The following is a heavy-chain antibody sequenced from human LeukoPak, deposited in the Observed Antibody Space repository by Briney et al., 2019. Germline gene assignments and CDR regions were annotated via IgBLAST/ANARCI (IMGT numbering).Heavy chain of an antibody. CDR1: GYSISSGYY. D-gene: IGHD2-21*01. V-gene: IGHV4-38-2*01. J-gene: IGHJ4*02. Sequence: SETLSLTCAVSGYSISSGYYWGWIRRPPGKGLEWIGSIYHSGSTYYNPSLKSRVTISVDTSKNQFSLKLSSVTAADTAVYYCARIFPVVDGYWGQGTLVTVSS. CDR3: ARIFPVVDGY. CDR2: IYHSGST.